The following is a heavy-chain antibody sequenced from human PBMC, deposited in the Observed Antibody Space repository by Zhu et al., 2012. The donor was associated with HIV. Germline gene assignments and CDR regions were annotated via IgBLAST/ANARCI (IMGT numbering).Heavy chain of an antibody. Sequence: QVQLQQWGAGLLKPSETLSLSCAVYGGSFSGHYWSWIRQPPGKGLEWIGEIHHSGRTNYNPSLKSRVTISVDTSKNQFSLKLSSVTAADTALYYCARIAVAESYFDYVGQGTLVTVSS. V-gene: IGHV4-34*01. J-gene: IGHJ4*02. CDR1: GGSFSGHY. D-gene: IGHD6-19*01. CDR2: IHHSGRT. CDR3: ARIAVAESYFDY.